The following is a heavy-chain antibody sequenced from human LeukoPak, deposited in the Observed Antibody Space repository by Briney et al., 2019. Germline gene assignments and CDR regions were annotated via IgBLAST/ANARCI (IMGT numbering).Heavy chain of an antibody. CDR1: GFTFSSYG. CDR2: ISYDGSNK. V-gene: IGHV3-30*03. CDR3: ASTSYGSGSYYMKQEYYFDY. D-gene: IGHD3-10*01. Sequence: PGGSLRLSCAASGFTFSSYGMHWVRQAPGKGLEWVAVISYDGSNKYYADSVKGRFTISRDNSKNTLYLQMNSLRAEDTAVYYCASTSYGSGSYYMKQEYYFDYWGQGTLVTVSS. J-gene: IGHJ4*02.